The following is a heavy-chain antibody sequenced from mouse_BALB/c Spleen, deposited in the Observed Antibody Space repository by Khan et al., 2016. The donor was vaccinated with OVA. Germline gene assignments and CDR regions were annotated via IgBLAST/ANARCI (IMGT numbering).Heavy chain of an antibody. D-gene: IGHD2-14*01. CDR3: ARSTYRYAFAY. V-gene: IGHV3-8*02. J-gene: IGHJ3*01. CDR2: MIYTGYT. CDR1: GDSITSGY. Sequence: EVQLQESGPSLVKPSQTLSLTCSVTGDSITSGYWSWIRKFPGNKLEYMGYMIYTGYTDYNPSLKSRIAITRHTYKSQYYLQLNSVTAEDTATYYCARSTYRYAFAYWGQGTLVTVSA.